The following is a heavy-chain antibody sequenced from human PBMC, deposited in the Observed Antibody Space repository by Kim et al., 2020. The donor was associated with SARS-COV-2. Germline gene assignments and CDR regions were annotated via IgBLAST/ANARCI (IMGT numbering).Heavy chain of an antibody. V-gene: IGHV3-13*04. CDR3: ARGAAVALRYYYGMDV. CDR1: GFTFSSYD. J-gene: IGHJ6*02. D-gene: IGHD6-19*01. Sequence: GGSLRLSCAASGFTFSSYDMHWVRQATGKGLEWVSAIGTAGDTYYPGSVKGRFTISRENAKNSLYLQMNSLRGGDTAVYYCARGAAVALRYYYGMDVWGQGTTVTVSS. CDR2: IGTAGDT.